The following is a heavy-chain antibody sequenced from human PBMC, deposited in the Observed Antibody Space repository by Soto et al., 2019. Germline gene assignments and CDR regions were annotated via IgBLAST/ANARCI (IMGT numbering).Heavy chain of an antibody. CDR3: ARGLILWFGELSRRGGYYYYMDV. Sequence: QVQLQQWGAGLLKPSETLSLTCAVYGGSFSGYQWTWIRQTPGKGLEWIGEINDSGNINYNPSLKSRFIILVDTATKQISLKLSSVTAADTAVYYCARGLILWFGELSRRGGYYYYMDVWGKGTTVTVSS. CDR2: INDSGNI. J-gene: IGHJ6*03. V-gene: IGHV4-34*01. D-gene: IGHD3-10*01. CDR1: GGSFSGYQ.